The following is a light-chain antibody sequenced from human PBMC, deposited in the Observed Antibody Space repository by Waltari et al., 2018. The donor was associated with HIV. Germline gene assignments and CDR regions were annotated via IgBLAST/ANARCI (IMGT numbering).Light chain of an antibody. V-gene: IGKV3-11*01. Sequence: ETVLTQSPATLSLSPGERATLSCRASQSVSSYLAWYQQKPGQAPRLLIHDASTRATGIPARFSGSGSGTDFTLTISSLEPEDFAVYYCQQRSNWPPMYTFGQGTKLEI. CDR1: QSVSSY. J-gene: IGKJ2*01. CDR2: DAS. CDR3: QQRSNWPPMYT.